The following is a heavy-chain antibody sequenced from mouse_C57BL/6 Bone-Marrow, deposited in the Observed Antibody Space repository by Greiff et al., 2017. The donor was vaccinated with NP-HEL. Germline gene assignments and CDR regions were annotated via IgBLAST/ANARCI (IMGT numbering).Heavy chain of an antibody. V-gene: IGHV1-50*01. D-gene: IGHD2-3*01. CDR3: AADGYYWYFDV. CDR1: GYTFTSYW. Sequence: QVQLQQPGAELVKPGASVKLSCKASGYTFTSYWMQWVKQRPGQGLEWIGELDPSDRYTNYNQKFKGKATLTVDTSSSTAYMQLSSLTSEDSAVYYCAADGYYWYFDVWGTGTTVTVSS. J-gene: IGHJ1*03. CDR2: LDPSDRYT.